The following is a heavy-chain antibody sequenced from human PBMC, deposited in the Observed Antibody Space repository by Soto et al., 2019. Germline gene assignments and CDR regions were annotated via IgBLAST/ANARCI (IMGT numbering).Heavy chain of an antibody. CDR2: IYYSGST. CDR3: ARDAGYSSGWQASALDY. CDR1: GGSISSYY. V-gene: IGHV4-59*01. J-gene: IGHJ4*02. Sequence: PSETLSLTCTVSGGSISSYYWSWIRQPPGKGLEWIGYIYYSGSTNYNPSLKSRVTISVDTSKIQFSLKLSSVTAADTAVYYCARDAGYSSGWQASALDYWGQGTLVTVSS. D-gene: IGHD6-19*01.